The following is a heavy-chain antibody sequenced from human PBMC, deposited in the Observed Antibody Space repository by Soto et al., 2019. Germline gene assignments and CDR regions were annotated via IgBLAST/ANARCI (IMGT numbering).Heavy chain of an antibody. J-gene: IGHJ6*02. CDR2: INSDGSST. V-gene: IGHV3-74*01. CDR3: ARAGRNYDFWSGYYTDFSSYYYYGMDV. CDR1: GFTFSSYW. Sequence: GALRLSCAASGFTFSSYWMHWVRQAPGKGLVWVSRINSDGSSTSYADSVKGRFTISRDNAKNTLYLQMNSLRAEDTDVYYCARAGRNYDFWSGYYTDFSSYYYYGMDVWGQGTTVTVSS. D-gene: IGHD3-3*01.